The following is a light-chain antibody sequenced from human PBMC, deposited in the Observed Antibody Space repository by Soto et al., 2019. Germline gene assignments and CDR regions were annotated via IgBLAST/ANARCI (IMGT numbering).Light chain of an antibody. CDR3: QQLNTYPPSA. Sequence: DIQLTQSPSFLSASVGDRVTITCRASQGISSYLAWYQQKPGKAPELLIYVASILQSGVPSRFSGSGSGTEFTLTISSLQPEDFATYYCQQLNTYPPSAFGGGTKVEL. CDR1: QGISSY. CDR2: VAS. V-gene: IGKV1-9*01. J-gene: IGKJ4*01.